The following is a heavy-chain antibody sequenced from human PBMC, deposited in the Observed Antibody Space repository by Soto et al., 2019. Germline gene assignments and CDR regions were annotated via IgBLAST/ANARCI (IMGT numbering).Heavy chain of an antibody. J-gene: IGHJ3*02. CDR1: GFTFSGHG. CDR2: ISYDGSNK. D-gene: IGHD3-22*01. CDR3: AKRTYYYDSSGPDDAFDI. V-gene: IGHV3-30*18. Sequence: GGSLRLSCVASGFTFSGHGMHWVRQAPGKGLEWVAVISYDGSNKYYGDPVKGRFTISRDNSKNTLYLQMNSLRAEDTAVYYCAKRTYYYDSSGPDDAFDIWGQGTMVTVSS.